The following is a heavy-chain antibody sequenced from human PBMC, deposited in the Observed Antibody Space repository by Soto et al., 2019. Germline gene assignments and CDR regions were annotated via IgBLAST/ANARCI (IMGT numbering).Heavy chain of an antibody. D-gene: IGHD3-3*01. Sequence: ASVKVSCKASGYTFTNNDVSWVRQATGQGLEWMGWMNPGSGDTGYAQKFQGRATMTRDISIATAYMELNSLTSEDTAIYYCARVSDAYYDFWSPYYYGMDVWGQGTTVTVSS. CDR3: ARVSDAYYDFWSPYYYGMDV. CDR1: GYTFTNND. CDR2: MNPGSGDT. V-gene: IGHV1-8*02. J-gene: IGHJ6*02.